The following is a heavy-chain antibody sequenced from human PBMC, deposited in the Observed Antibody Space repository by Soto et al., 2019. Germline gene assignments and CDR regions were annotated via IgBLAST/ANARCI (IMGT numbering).Heavy chain of an antibody. Sequence: GSLRLSCAASGFSFSGYNMNWVRQAPGKGLEWVSSISGDSNYIYYADSVQGRFTISRDNAKNSVYLQMNSLRAEDTAVYYCARVVYFDRSAYGLWGQGTMVTVSS. D-gene: IGHD3-22*01. V-gene: IGHV3-21*06. CDR1: GFSFSGYN. J-gene: IGHJ3*01. CDR3: ARVVYFDRSAYGL. CDR2: ISGDSNYI.